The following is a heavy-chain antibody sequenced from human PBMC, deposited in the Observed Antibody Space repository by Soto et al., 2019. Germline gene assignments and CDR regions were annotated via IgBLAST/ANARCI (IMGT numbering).Heavy chain of an antibody. J-gene: IGHJ6*02. CDR1: GYTFTSYD. Sequence: GASVKFSCKASGYTFTSYDINWVRQATGQGLEWMGWMNPNSGNTGYAQKFQGRVTMSRNSSISTAYMELSSLRSEDTAGYYCARGKGSGWDYYYGMDVWGQGTTVTVSS. CDR2: MNPNSGNT. D-gene: IGHD6-19*01. CDR3: ARGKGSGWDYYYGMDV. V-gene: IGHV1-8*01.